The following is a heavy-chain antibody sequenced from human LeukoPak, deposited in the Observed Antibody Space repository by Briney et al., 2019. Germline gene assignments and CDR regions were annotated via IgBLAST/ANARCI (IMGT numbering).Heavy chain of an antibody. J-gene: IGHJ6*03. CDR2: ITSSSTYT. CDR1: GFTFSIYN. Sequence: GGSLRLSCAASGFTFSIYNMNWVRQAPGKALEWVSSITSSSTYTYYADSVKGRYTISRDNAKNSLYLQMNSLRAEETAVYYCARDPYSGDYGPYYYYYMDVWGKGTTVTISS. V-gene: IGHV3-21*01. CDR3: ARDPYSGDYGPYYYYYMDV. D-gene: IGHD1-26*01.